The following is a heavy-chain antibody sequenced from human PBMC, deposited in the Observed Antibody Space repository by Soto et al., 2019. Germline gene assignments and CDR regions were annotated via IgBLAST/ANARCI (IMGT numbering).Heavy chain of an antibody. V-gene: IGHV3-21*01. CDR2: ISSSSSYI. CDR1: GFTFSSYS. CDR3: ARGVDIVATTGGPWFDP. Sequence: EVQLVESGGGLVKPGGSLRLSCAASGFTFSSYSMNWVRQAPGKGLEWVSSISSSSSYIYYADSVKGRFTISRDNAKNSLYLQMNSLRAEDTAVYYCARGVDIVATTGGPWFDPWGQGTLVTVSS. D-gene: IGHD5-12*01. J-gene: IGHJ5*02.